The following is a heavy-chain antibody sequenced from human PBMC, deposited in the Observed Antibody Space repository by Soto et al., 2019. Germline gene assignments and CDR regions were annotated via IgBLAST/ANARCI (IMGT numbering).Heavy chain of an antibody. J-gene: IGHJ5*02. CDR2: TYYRSKWYN. D-gene: IGHD3-3*01. CDR1: GDSVSSNSAA. V-gene: IGHV6-1*01. CDR3: ARDQFADFWSGYYSNWFDP. Sequence: SQTLSLTCAISGDSVSSNSAAWNWIRQSPSRGLEWLGRTYYRSKWYNDYAVSVKSRITINPDTSKNQFSLQLNSVTPEDTAVYYCARDQFADFWSGYYSNWFDPWGQGTLVTAPQ.